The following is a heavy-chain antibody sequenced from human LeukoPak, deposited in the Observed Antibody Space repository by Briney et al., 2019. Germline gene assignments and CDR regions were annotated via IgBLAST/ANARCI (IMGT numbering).Heavy chain of an antibody. CDR1: GFTFSSYG. CDR3: ARGKGYSYGHHDY. J-gene: IGHJ4*02. Sequence: GGSLRLSCAASGFTFSSYGMSWVRQAPGKGLEWASSISSSSSYIYYADSVKGRFTISRDNAKNSLYLQMNSLRAEDTAVYYCARGKGYSYGHHDYWGQGTLVTVSS. V-gene: IGHV3-21*01. D-gene: IGHD5-18*01. CDR2: ISSSSSYI.